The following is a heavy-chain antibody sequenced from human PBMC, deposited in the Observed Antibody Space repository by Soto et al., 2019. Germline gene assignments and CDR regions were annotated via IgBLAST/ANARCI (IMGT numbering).Heavy chain of an antibody. V-gene: IGHV3-33*01. J-gene: IGHJ6*02. CDR2: IWYDGSNK. Sequence: LRLSGAAAGFTFSSYCMHWVRQAPVKGLAWVAAIWYDGSNKYYADTVKGRFTIARDNSKHTLYLQMSSLSAEDTAVYYCESVPPTTGWYVRPVADYYYYGMDVWGQGTTVTVSS. CDR3: ESVPPTTGWYVRPVADYYYYGMDV. CDR1: GFTFSSYC. D-gene: IGHD6-19*01.